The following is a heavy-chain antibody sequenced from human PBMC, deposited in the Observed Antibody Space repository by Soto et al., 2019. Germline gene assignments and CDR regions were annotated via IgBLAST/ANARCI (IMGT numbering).Heavy chain of an antibody. CDR2: ISYDGSNK. V-gene: IGHV3-30*18. Sequence: PGGSLRLSCAASGFTFSSYGMHWVRQAPGKGLEWVAVISYDGSNKYYADSVKGRFTISRDNSKNTLYLQMNSLRAEDTAVYYCAKVPSGGYYYYYGMDVWGQGTTVTVSS. D-gene: IGHD3-16*01. CDR1: GFTFSSYG. CDR3: AKVPSGGYYYYYGMDV. J-gene: IGHJ6*02.